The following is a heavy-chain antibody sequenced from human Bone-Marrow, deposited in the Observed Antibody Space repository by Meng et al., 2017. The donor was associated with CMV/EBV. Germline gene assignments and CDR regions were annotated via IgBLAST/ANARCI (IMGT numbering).Heavy chain of an antibody. CDR2: INPNSGGT. CDR3: AREASCSSTSCYTMVYFDY. J-gene: IGHJ4*02. D-gene: IGHD2-2*02. V-gene: IGHV1-2*02. CDR1: GYTFTSYY. Sequence: ASVKVSCKASGYTFTSYYMHWVRQAPGQGLEWMGWINPNSGGTNYAQKFQGRVTMTRDTSISTDYMELSRLRSDDTAVYYCAREASCSSTSCYTMVYFDYWGQGTLVTVSS.